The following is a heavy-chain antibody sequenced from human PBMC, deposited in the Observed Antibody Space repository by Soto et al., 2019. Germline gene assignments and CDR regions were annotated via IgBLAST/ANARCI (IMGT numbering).Heavy chain of an antibody. CDR2: INPILSMS. CDR1: GDTFSFYS. CDR3: ASSYGSGYRAFDY. V-gene: IGHV1-69*02. D-gene: IGHD3-10*01. J-gene: IGHJ4*02. Sequence: QVQLVQSGAEVRKPGSSVKVSCKASGDTFSFYSIHWVRQAPGLGLEWMGRINPILSMSNYAQRFQGRVTMTADKSTSTAYIKLSGLRSEDTAIYYCASSYGSGYRAFDYWGQGALVTVSS.